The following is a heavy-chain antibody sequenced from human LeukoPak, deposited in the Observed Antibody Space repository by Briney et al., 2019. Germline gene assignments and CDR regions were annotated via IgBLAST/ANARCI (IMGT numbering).Heavy chain of an antibody. CDR2: ISGSNDNT. CDR1: GFTFSSYA. D-gene: IGHD4-17*01. J-gene: IGHJ4*02. CDR3: AKGRGTTVTSAANY. V-gene: IGHV3-23*01. Sequence: GGSLRLSCAASGFTFSSYAMSWVRQAPGKGLEWVSSISGSNDNTYYADSVKDRFTISRDNSKNTLSLRMNSLRAEDTAVYYCAKGRGTTVTSAANYWGQGTLVTVSS.